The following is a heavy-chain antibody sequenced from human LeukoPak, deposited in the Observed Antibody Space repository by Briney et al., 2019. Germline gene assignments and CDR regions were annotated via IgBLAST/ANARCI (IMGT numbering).Heavy chain of an antibody. J-gene: IGHJ5*02. V-gene: IGHV3-30*18. Sequence: GGSLRLSCAASGFTFSSYGMHWVRQALGKGLEWVAVISYDGSNKYYADSVKGRFTISRDNSKNTLYLQMNSLRAEDTAVYYCAKDAYGSGSYYLNWFDPWGQGTLVTVSS. CDR2: ISYDGSNK. D-gene: IGHD3-10*01. CDR1: GFTFSSYG. CDR3: AKDAYGSGSYYLNWFDP.